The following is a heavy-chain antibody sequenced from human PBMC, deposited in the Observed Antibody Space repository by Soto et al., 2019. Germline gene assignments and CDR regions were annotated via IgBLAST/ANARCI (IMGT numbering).Heavy chain of an antibody. CDR3: ARSGPKYYYDSSGYYHRLALDY. CDR2: ISSSSSYI. CDR1: GLTFSSYS. D-gene: IGHD3-22*01. Sequence: GGSLRLSCAASGLTFSSYSMNWVRQAQGKGLEWVSSISSSSSYIYYADSVKGRFTISRDNSKNTLYLQMNSLRAEDTAVYYCARSGPKYYYDSSGYYHRLALDYWGQGTLVTVSS. J-gene: IGHJ4*02. V-gene: IGHV3-21*01.